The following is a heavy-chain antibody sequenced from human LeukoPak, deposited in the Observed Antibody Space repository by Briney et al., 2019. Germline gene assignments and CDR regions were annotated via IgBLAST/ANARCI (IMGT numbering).Heavy chain of an antibody. CDR3: ARGQAYYDFWSGHSSPDY. CDR1: GGSISSYY. V-gene: IGHV4-34*01. Sequence: SETLSLTCTVSGGSISSYYWSWIRQPPGKGLEWIGEINHSGSTNYNPSLKSRVTISVDTSKNQFSLKLSSVTAADTAVYYCARGQAYYDFWSGHSSPDYWGQGTLVTVSS. CDR2: INHSGST. J-gene: IGHJ4*02. D-gene: IGHD3-3*01.